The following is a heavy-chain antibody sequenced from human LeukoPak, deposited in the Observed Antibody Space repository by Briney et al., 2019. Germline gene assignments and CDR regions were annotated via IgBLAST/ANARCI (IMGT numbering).Heavy chain of an antibody. V-gene: IGHV1-2*02. CDR2: INPNSGVT. Sequence: AASVQVSCKASGYTFAGYYIHWVRQAPGQGLEWMGWINPNSGVTNYAQKFQGRVSMTRDTSIDTAYMELSRLTSDDTVVYYCAKDAYLVGGPNPIDPWGQGTLVTVSS. CDR1: GYTFAGYY. CDR3: AKDAYLVGGPNPIDP. D-gene: IGHD2/OR15-2a*01. J-gene: IGHJ5*02.